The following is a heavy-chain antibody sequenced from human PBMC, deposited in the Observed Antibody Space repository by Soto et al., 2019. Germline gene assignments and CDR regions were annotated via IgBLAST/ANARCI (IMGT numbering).Heavy chain of an antibody. D-gene: IGHD6-19*01. V-gene: IGHV3-30-3*01. CDR1: GFTFSRYA. CDR3: ARDLAVSATGVGNNWFDP. Sequence: QVQLVESGGGVVQPGRSLRLSCAASGFTFSRYAMHWVRQAPGKGLEWVAVISYDGSNKYYADSVKGRFTISRDNSKNTLYLQMNSLRAEDMAVYYCARDLAVSATGVGNNWFDPWGQGTLVTVSS. J-gene: IGHJ5*02. CDR2: ISYDGSNK.